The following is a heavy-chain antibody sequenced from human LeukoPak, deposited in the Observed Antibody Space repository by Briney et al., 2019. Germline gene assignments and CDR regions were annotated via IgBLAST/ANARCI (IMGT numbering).Heavy chain of an antibody. D-gene: IGHD2-2*01. CDR3: ARDPPQYCSSTSCYYYYYMDV. CDR1: GFTVSSNY. V-gene: IGHV3-66*02. J-gene: IGHJ6*03. Sequence: GGSLRLSCAASGFTVSSNYMSWVRQAPGKGLEWVSVIYSGGSTYYADSVKGRFTISRDNSKSTLYLQMNSLRAEDTAVYYCARDPPQYCSSTSCYYYYYMDVWGKGTTVTVSS. CDR2: IYSGGST.